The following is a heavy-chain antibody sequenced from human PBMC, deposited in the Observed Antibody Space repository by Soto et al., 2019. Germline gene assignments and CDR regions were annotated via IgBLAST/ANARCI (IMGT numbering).Heavy chain of an antibody. CDR2: INSDGSST. D-gene: IGHD2-8*02. Sequence: PGGSLRLSCAASVFTVSSYWMHWVRQAPGKGLVWVSRINSDGSSTSYADSVKGRFTISRDNAKNTLYLQMNSLRAEDTAVYYCALGRYTGGYFDYWGQGTLVTVSS. V-gene: IGHV3-74*01. CDR3: ALGRYTGGYFDY. J-gene: IGHJ4*02. CDR1: VFTVSSYW.